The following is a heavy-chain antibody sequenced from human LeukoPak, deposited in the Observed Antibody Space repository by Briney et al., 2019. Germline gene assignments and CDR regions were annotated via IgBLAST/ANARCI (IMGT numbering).Heavy chain of an antibody. CDR2: ISGSGGST. D-gene: IGHD6-13*01. V-gene: IGHV3-23*01. J-gene: IGHJ3*02. CDR3: AKDASPRIAAAGIDAFDI. Sequence: PGGSLRLSCAASGFTFSSYSMNWVRQAPGKGLEWVSAISGSGGSTYYADSVKGRFTISRDNSKNTLYLQMNSLRAEDTAVYYCAKDASPRIAAAGIDAFDIWGQGTMVTVSS. CDR1: GFTFSSYS.